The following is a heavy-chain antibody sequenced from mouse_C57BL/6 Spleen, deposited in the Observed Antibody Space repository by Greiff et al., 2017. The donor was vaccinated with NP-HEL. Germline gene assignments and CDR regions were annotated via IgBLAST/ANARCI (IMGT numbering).Heavy chain of an antibody. J-gene: IGHJ4*01. V-gene: IGHV1-64*01. Sequence: QVQLKQPGAELVKPGASVKLSCKASGYTFTSYWMHWVKQRPGQGLEWIGMIHPNSGSTNYNEKFKSKATLTVDKSSSTAYMQLSSLTSEDSAVYYCARSDYDVDYYAMDYWGQGTSVTVSS. D-gene: IGHD2-4*01. CDR1: GYTFTSYW. CDR2: IHPNSGST. CDR3: ARSDYDVDYYAMDY.